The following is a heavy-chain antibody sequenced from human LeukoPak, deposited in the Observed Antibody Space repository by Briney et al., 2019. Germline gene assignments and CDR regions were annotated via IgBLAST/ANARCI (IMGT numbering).Heavy chain of an antibody. D-gene: IGHD3-22*01. CDR2: INHSGST. CDR3: ARASSGYYSISQYYFDY. CDR1: GGSFSGYY. Sequence: PSETLSLTCAVYGGSFSGYYWSWIRQPPGKGLEWIGEINHSGSTNYNPSLKSRVTISVDTSKNRFSLKLSSVTAADTAVYYCARASSGYYSISQYYFDYWGQGTLVTVSS. J-gene: IGHJ4*02. V-gene: IGHV4-34*01.